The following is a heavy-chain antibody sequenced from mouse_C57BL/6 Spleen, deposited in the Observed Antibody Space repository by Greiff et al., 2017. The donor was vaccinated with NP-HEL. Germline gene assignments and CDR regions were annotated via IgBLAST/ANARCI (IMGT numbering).Heavy chain of an antibody. Sequence: EVQRVESGPGLVKPSQSLSLTCTVPGYSITSGYGWNWIRQFPGNKLEWMGYISYSGSTNYNPSLKSRISITRDTSKNQFFLQLNSVTTEDTATYYCARTAKIKYWGQGTTLTVSS. CDR1: GYSITSGYG. J-gene: IGHJ2*01. V-gene: IGHV3-2*02. CDR2: ISYSGST. D-gene: IGHD1-2*01. CDR3: ARTAKIKY.